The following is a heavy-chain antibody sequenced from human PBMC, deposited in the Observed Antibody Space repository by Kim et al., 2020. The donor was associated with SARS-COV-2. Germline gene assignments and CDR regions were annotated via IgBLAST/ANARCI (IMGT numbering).Heavy chain of an antibody. D-gene: IGHD4-17*01. CDR3: ARRRQAGDYTNHISDI. Sequence: GESLKISCKGSGYTFTNYWIAWVRQMPGKGLEWMGIIYPGDSDTRYSPSFRGQVTISADKSVNIAYLQWSSLKASDNAMYYCARRRQAGDYTNHISDIWGQGTMVTVSS. CDR2: IYPGDSDT. CDR1: GYTFTNYW. V-gene: IGHV5-51*01. J-gene: IGHJ3*02.